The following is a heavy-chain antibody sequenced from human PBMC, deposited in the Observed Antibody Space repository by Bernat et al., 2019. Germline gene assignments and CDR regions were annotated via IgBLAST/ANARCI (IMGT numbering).Heavy chain of an antibody. CDR1: GFTFSSYW. CDR3: ARDPGYGEPFDY. V-gene: IGHV3-74*01. CDR2: INSDGSST. Sequence: EVQLVESGGGLVQPGGSLRLSCAASGFTFSSYWMHWVRQAPGKGLVWVSRINSDGSSTSYADSVKGRFTISRDNAKNTLYLQMNSLRAEDKAVYYCARDPGYGEPFDYWGQGTLVTVSS. D-gene: IGHD4-17*01. J-gene: IGHJ4*02.